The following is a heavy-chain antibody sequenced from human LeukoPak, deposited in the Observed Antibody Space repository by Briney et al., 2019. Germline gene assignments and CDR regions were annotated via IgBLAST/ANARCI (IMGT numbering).Heavy chain of an antibody. CDR1: GFTVSSYY. D-gene: IGHD1-26*01. Sequence: PGGSLSLSCAASGFTVSSYYMTWVRQAPGKGLEWVSVIDSGGSTLHADSVKGRFTISRDNSKNTLHLQMNSLRAEHTAAYYCARGVLGATLDYWGQGTLVTVSS. CDR3: ARGVLGATLDY. J-gene: IGHJ4*02. V-gene: IGHV3-53*01. CDR2: IDSGGST.